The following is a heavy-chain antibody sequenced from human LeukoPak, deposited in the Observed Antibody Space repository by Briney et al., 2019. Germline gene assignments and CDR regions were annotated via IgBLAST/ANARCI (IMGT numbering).Heavy chain of an antibody. CDR2: IVGSGTST. V-gene: IGHV3-23*01. CDR1: GFTFSSYA. CDR3: AKVRVVGDYNWFFDL. Sequence: GGSLRLSCAASGFTFSSYAMSWVRQAPGKGLEWVSAIVGSGTSTYYADSVKGRFTISRDNSKNTLHLQMNSLRAEDTAIYHCAKVRVVGDYNWFFDLWGRGTLVTVSS. D-gene: IGHD4-17*01. J-gene: IGHJ2*01.